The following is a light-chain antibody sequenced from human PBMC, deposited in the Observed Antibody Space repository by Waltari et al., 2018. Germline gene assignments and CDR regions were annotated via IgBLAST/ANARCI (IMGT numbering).Light chain of an antibody. CDR1: SSNIGSNP. Sequence: QSVLTQPPSASGTPGLRVPISCSGSSSNIGSNPVNWYQQLPGTAPKLLIYSTNQRPSGVPDRFSGSKSGTSASLAISGLQSEDEADYYCATWDDSLNAAVFGGGTQLSV. J-gene: IGLJ7*01. V-gene: IGLV1-44*01. CDR2: STN. CDR3: ATWDDSLNAAV.